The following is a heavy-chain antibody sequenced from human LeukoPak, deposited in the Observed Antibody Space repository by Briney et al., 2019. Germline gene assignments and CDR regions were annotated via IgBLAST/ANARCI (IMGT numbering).Heavy chain of an antibody. V-gene: IGHV5-51*01. CDR2: IYPGDSDT. J-gene: IGHJ6*04. CDR1: EYSFTRYW. CDR3: ARSPNTYSYYGMDV. Sequence: GESLEISRKASEYSFTRYWNGWVRQMPGKGLEWMGIIYPGDSDTRYSPSFQGQVTLSDDKSISTAYLQWSSLKASDTAMYYCARSPNTYSYYGMDVWGEETPVTVSS.